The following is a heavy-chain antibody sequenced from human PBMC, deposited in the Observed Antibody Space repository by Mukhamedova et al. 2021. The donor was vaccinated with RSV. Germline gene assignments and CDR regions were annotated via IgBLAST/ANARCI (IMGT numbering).Heavy chain of an antibody. J-gene: IGHJ1*01. Sequence: KGRFIISRDNSKNTLYLQMNSLRADDTAVYFCANRYIYSFGHWGQGTLVTVSP. D-gene: IGHD5-18*01. V-gene: IGHV3-23*01. CDR3: ANRYIYSFGH.